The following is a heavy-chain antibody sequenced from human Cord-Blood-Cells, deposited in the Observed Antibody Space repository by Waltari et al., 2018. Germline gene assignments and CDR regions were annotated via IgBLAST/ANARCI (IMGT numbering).Heavy chain of an antibody. D-gene: IGHD1-7*01. CDR2: IIPILGIA. CDR3: AREELELPDY. Sequence: QVQLVQSGAEVKKPGSSVKVSCKASGGTFSSYAISWVRQAPGQGLEWMGRIIPILGIANYAQKFQGRVTITADKSTSTAYMELRRLRSEDTAVYYGAREELELPDYWGQGTLVTVSS. J-gene: IGHJ4*02. CDR1: GGTFSSYA. V-gene: IGHV1-69*09.